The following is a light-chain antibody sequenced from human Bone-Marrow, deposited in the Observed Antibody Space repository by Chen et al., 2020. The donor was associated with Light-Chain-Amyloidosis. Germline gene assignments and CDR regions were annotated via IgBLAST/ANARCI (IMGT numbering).Light chain of an antibody. V-gene: IGKV4-1*01. Sequence: DIVMTKSPDSLAVSLGERATINCKSSQSVLYSSNNNNYLAWYQHKPGQPPKLLIYWASTRQFGVPDRFSGSGSGTDFTLTISSLQAEDVAVYYCQQYYSTPITLGQGTRLEIK. CDR3: QQYYSTPIT. CDR1: QSVLYSSNNNNY. CDR2: WAS. J-gene: IGKJ5*01.